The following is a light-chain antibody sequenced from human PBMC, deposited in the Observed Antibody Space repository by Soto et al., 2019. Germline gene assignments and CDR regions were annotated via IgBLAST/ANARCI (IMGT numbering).Light chain of an antibody. CDR2: EVS. CDR1: SSDIGGYNF. V-gene: IGLV2-8*01. CDR3: SSHAGNNNGGV. Sequence: QSALTQPPSASGSPGQSVTISCTGTSSDIGGYNFVSWYQQHPGKAPKLMIYEVSKRPSGVPDRFSGSNSGNTASLTVSGLQGEDEAAYSCSSHAGNNNGGVFGGGTKLTVL. J-gene: IGLJ3*02.